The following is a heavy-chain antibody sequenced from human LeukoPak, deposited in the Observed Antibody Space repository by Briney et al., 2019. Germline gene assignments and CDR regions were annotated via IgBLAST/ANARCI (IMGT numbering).Heavy chain of an antibody. CDR1: GFTVSSNY. CDR2: IYSGGST. Sequence: GGSLRLSCAASGFTVSSNYMSRVRQAPGKGLEWVSVIYSGGSTYYADSVKGRFTISRDNSKNTLYLQMNSLRAEDTAVYYCARVSDYYYYYMDVWGKGTTVTVSS. V-gene: IGHV3-53*01. CDR3: ARVSDYYYYYMDV. J-gene: IGHJ6*03.